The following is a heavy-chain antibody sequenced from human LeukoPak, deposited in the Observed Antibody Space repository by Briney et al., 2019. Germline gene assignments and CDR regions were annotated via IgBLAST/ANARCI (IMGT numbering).Heavy chain of an antibody. J-gene: IGHJ6*04. D-gene: IGHD3-10*02. CDR1: GFTFSSYE. CDR3: AELGITMIGGV. Sequence: GGSLRLSCTASGFTFSSYEMNWVRQAPGKGLEWVSYISSSGSAIYYADSVKGRFTISRDNAKNSLYLQMNSLRAEDTAVYYCAELGITMIGGVWGKGTTVTISS. CDR2: ISSSGSAI. V-gene: IGHV3-48*03.